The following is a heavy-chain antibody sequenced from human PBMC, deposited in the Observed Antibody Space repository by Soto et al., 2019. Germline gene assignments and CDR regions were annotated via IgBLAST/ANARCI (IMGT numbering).Heavy chain of an antibody. Sequence: PSETLSLTCTVSGGSISNYYWNWIRQPAGKGLEWIGRIYTSGSTNYNPSLKSRVTMSVDTSKNQFSLKLSSVTAAGTAVYYCARSIAAAGWGFDYWGQGTLVTVSS. D-gene: IGHD6-13*01. J-gene: IGHJ4*02. CDR3: ARSIAAAGWGFDY. V-gene: IGHV4-4*07. CDR2: IYTSGST. CDR1: GGSISNYY.